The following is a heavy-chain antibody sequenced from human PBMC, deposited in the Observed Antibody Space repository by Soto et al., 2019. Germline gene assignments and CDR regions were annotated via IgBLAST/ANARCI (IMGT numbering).Heavy chain of an antibody. Sequence: GASVKVSCKASGYTFTSYDINWVRQATGQGFEYLGWMNPNSGNTGYARKFQGRVTMTRNTSISTAYMDLSSLRSEDTAVYYCARGGEDCSGGSCYLWFDPWGQGTLVTVS. J-gene: IGHJ5*02. CDR1: GYTFTSYD. D-gene: IGHD2-15*01. V-gene: IGHV1-8*01. CDR3: ARGGEDCSGGSCYLWFDP. CDR2: MNPNSGNT.